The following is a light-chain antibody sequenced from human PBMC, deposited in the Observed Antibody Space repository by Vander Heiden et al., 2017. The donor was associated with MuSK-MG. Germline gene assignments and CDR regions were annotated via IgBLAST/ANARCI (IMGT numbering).Light chain of an antibody. V-gene: IGKV1-NL1*01. CDR3: QQDDSTPWT. Sequence: DIQMTQSPSSLSASVGDRVTITCRASQGISNSLAWYQQKPGKAPRLLLYAASRLESGVPSRFSGSGSGTDYTLTISSLHPEDFATYYCQQDDSTPWTFGQGTKVEIK. CDR1: QGISNS. J-gene: IGKJ1*01. CDR2: AAS.